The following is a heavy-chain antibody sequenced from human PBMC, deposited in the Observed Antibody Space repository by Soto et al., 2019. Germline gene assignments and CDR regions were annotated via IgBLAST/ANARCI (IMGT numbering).Heavy chain of an antibody. Sequence: EVQLVESGGGLVKPGGSLRLSCAGSGFTFSNAWMSWVRRAPGKGLEWVGRIKSDAYGGAIDYAAPVKGRFTISRDDSKNTLFLQMNNVRAEDTAVYFCTRSEGRLEPPTKGFRGQGTPVIVSS. D-gene: IGHD5-12*01. CDR1: GFTFSNAW. CDR3: TRSEGRLEPPTKGF. CDR2: IKSDAYGGAI. V-gene: IGHV3-15*01. J-gene: IGHJ4*02.